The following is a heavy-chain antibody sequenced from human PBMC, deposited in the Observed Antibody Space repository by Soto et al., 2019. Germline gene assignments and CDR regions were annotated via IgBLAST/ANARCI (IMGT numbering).Heavy chain of an antibody. CDR2: IKSKTDGGTT. V-gene: IGHV3-15*01. Sequence: TGGSLRLSCAASGFTFSNAWMSWVRQAPGKGLEWVGRIKSKTDGGTTDYAAPVKGRFTISRDDSKNTLYLQMNSLKTEDTAVYYCTGGDLSGPQAYYYYGMHVWGQGTTVTVSS. CDR1: GFTFSNAW. J-gene: IGHJ6*02. CDR3: TGGDLSGPQAYYYYGMHV.